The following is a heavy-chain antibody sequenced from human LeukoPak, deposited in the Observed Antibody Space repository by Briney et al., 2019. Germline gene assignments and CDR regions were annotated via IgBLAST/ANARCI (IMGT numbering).Heavy chain of an antibody. J-gene: IGHJ3*02. Sequence: ASVKLSCKASGGTLSSYGISWVRQAPGQGLEWMGRIIPILGTVNYAQNFQGRVTITTAESTRTAYMDVSSLRSEDTAVYYCARVNFDHAFDIWGQGTMVTVSS. CDR2: IIPILGTV. D-gene: IGHD3-9*01. V-gene: IGHV1-69*11. CDR3: ARVNFDHAFDI. CDR1: GGTLSSYG.